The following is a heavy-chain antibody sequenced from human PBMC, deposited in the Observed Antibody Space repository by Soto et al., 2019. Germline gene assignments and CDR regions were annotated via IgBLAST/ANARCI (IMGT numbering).Heavy chain of an antibody. CDR1: GYTFTGYY. V-gene: IGHV1-2*02. D-gene: IGHD4-17*01. J-gene: IGHJ6*02. Sequence: ASVKVSCKASGYTFTGYYMHWVRQAPGQGLEWMGWINPNSGGTNYAQKFQGRVTMTRDTSISTAYMELSRLRSDDTAVYYCARLKVTVTTGIRHYYDYGMDVWGQGTTVTVSS. CDR3: ARLKVTVTTGIRHYYDYGMDV. CDR2: INPNSGGT.